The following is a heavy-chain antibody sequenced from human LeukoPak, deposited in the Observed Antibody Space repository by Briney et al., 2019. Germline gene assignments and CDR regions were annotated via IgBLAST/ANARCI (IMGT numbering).Heavy chain of an antibody. Sequence: GGSLRLSCAASGFTFSSYWMHWVRQAPGKGLVWVSRINSDGSSTSYADSVKGRFTISRDNAKNTLYLQMNSLRAEDTAVYYCAGVPRSYYYYYYMDVWGKGTTVTVSS. CDR3: AGVPRSYYYYYYMDV. CDR1: GFTFSSYW. V-gene: IGHV3-74*01. J-gene: IGHJ6*03. CDR2: INSDGSST.